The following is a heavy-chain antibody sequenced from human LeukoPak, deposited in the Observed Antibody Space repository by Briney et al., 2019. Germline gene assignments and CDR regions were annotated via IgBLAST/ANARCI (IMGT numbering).Heavy chain of an antibody. J-gene: IGHJ4*02. Sequence: GGSLRLSCAASGFTFDDYGMSWVRQAPGKGLEWVSGINWNGGSTGYADSVKGRFTISRDNAKNSLYLQMDSLRAEDTAVYYCARTLGYCSSTNCYFSFDYWGQGTLVTVSS. CDR1: GFTFDDYG. CDR2: INWNGGST. CDR3: ARTLGYCSSTNCYFSFDY. V-gene: IGHV3-20*04. D-gene: IGHD2-2*01.